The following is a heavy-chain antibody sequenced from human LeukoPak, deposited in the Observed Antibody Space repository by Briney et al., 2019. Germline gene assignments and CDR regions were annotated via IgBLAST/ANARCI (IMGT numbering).Heavy chain of an antibody. CDR1: GFTFSTYA. Sequence: GGSLRLSCAASGFTFSTYAMSWVRQAPGKGLEWVSGIIGSGGSTYYADSVKGRFTISRDNARNTVFLQMNSLRAEDTAVYYCARAVATAGSYWGQGTLVTVSS. V-gene: IGHV3-23*01. CDR2: IIGSGGST. J-gene: IGHJ4*02. CDR3: ARAVATAGSY. D-gene: IGHD6-13*01.